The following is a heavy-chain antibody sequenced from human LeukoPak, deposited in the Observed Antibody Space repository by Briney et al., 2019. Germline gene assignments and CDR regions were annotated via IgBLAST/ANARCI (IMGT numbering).Heavy chain of an antibody. Sequence: PPGSLRLSRAPSALTPTTYWMHWVRQAPKDGLGWVSGINRYGSITNYADSVKGRCTISRDSAKNTLYLLMNNLRAEDTAVDYCARETSTAAQYYLVYWGQGTQVTVSS. CDR3: ARETSTAAQYYLVY. D-gene: IGHD6-13*01. V-gene: IGHV3-74*01. J-gene: IGHJ4*02. CDR2: INRYGSIT. CDR1: ALTPTTYW.